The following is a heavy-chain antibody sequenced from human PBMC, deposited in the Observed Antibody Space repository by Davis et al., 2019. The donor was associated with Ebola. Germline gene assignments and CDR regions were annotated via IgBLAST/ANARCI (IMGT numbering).Heavy chain of an antibody. V-gene: IGHV1-46*01. CDR1: GYTFTSYY. CDR2: INPSGGST. D-gene: IGHD1-26*01. Sequence: AASVKVSCKASGYTFTSYYMHWVRQAPGQGLEWMGIINPSGGSTSYAQKFQGRVTMTRDTSTSTVYMELSSLRSEDTAVYYCARDPGVVGATGYFDYWGQGTLVTVSS. CDR3: ARDPGVVGATGYFDY. J-gene: IGHJ4*02.